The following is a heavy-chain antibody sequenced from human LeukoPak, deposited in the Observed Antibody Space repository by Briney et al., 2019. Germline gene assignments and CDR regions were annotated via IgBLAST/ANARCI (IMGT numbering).Heavy chain of an antibody. CDR1: GFSFSDYF. J-gene: IGHJ3*02. CDR2: ISDTGRTI. D-gene: IGHD5-24*01. V-gene: IGHV3-11*01. CDR3: ARLQSPDSPLDI. Sequence: PGGSLRLSCAASGFSFSDYFMTWIRQAPGKGLEWVSYISDTGRTIYYADSVRGRFTISRGNAKNSLFLQMDTLRAEDTAVYYCARLQSPDSPLDIWGQGTMVTVSS.